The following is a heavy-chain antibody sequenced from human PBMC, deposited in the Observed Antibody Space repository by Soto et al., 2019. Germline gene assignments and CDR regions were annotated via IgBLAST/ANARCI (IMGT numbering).Heavy chain of an antibody. V-gene: IGHV5-10-1*01. CDR2: IDPSDSYT. CDR1: GYSFTSYW. J-gene: IGHJ4*02. D-gene: IGHD1-26*01. Sequence: KSPGESLKISCKGSGYSFTSYWISWVRQMPGKGLEWMGRIDPSDSYTNYSPSFQGHVTISADKSISTAYLQWSSLKASDTAMYYCARHGRGSYAAGYWGQGTLVTVSS. CDR3: ARHGRGSYAAGY.